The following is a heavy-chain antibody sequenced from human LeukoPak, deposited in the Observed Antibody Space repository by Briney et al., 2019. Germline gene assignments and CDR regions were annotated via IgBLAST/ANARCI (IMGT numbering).Heavy chain of an antibody. CDR1: GSTFSSYA. J-gene: IGHJ4*02. Sequence: PGGSLRLSCAASGSTFSSYAMHWVRQAPGKGLEWVAVISYDGSNKYYADSVKGRFTISRDNSKNTLYLQMNSLRAEDTAVYYCTRGLDLTWWTPFDYWGQGTLVTVSS. CDR3: TRGLDLTWWTPFDY. CDR2: ISYDGSNK. D-gene: IGHD2-8*02. V-gene: IGHV3-30-3*01.